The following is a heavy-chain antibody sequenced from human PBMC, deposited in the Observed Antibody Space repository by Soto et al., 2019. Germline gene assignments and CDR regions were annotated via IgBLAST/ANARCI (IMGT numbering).Heavy chain of an antibody. CDR2: ISYDGSNK. V-gene: IGHV3-30*18. J-gene: IGHJ4*02. CDR3: AKPSAVMYSSSFFDY. Sequence: TGGSLRLCCAASGFTFRIYGMHWVRQAPGKGLEWVAVISYDGSNKYYADSVKGRFTISRDNSKNTLYLQMNSLRAEDTAVYYCAKPSAVMYSSSFFDYWGQGTLVTVSS. CDR1: GFTFRIYG. D-gene: IGHD6-6*01.